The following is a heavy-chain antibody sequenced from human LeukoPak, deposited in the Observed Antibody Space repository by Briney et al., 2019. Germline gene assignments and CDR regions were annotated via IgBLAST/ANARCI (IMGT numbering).Heavy chain of an antibody. D-gene: IGHD6-19*01. CDR2: INPNNGGT. Sequence: GASVKVSCKASGHTFTDYYIYWVRQAPGQGLEWMGRINPNNGGTNYAQKFQGRVTMTWDTSISTVYTDLSRLTSDDTAVYYCARSSVGVAFDYWGQGTLVTVSS. J-gene: IGHJ4*02. CDR1: GHTFTDYY. CDR3: ARSSVGVAFDY. V-gene: IGHV1-2*06.